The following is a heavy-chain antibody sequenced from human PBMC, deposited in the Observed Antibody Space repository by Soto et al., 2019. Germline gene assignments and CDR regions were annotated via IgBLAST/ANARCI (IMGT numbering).Heavy chain of an antibody. CDR2: ISHSGTSK. J-gene: IGHJ5*02. Sequence: QVQLVESGGGVVQPGESLKVACAASGFTVATTGMHWVRQAPGKGLEWVAMISHSGTSKVYIDSVQGRFTISRDNAKNNLYLQMSSLRPEDTAIYYCAKDWGSSGWFNWFNPWGQGVRVTVSS. CDR1: GFTVATTG. D-gene: IGHD6-19*01. CDR3: AKDWGSSGWFNWFNP. V-gene: IGHV3-30*18.